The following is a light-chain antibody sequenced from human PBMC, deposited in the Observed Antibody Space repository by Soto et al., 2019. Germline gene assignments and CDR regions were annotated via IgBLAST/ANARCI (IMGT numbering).Light chain of an antibody. CDR3: ASWDDSLNGHV. J-gene: IGLJ1*01. V-gene: IGLV2-18*01. CDR1: STDFVSYNR. CDR2: EAS. Sequence: QSALTQPPSVSGSPGQSVTISCTGTSTDFVSYNRVSWYQQPPGTAPKLIIYEASNRPSGVPDRFSGSKSGNTASLTISGLQAADEADYYCASWDDSLNGHVFGTGTKVTVL.